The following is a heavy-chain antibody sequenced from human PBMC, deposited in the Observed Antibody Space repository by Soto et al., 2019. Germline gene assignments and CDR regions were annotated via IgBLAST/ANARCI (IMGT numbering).Heavy chain of an antibody. CDR1: GFTFSGSA. J-gene: IGHJ5*02. V-gene: IGHV3-73*02. CDR2: IRSKANSYAT. CDR3: IRTGDVLLHNKQFDP. D-gene: IGHD3-10*01. Sequence: EVQLVESGGGLVQPGGSLKLSCAASGFTFSGSAMHWVRQASGKGLEWVGRIRSKANSYATAYAASVKGRFTISRDDSKNTAYLQMNSLKTEDTAVYYCIRTGDVLLHNKQFDPWGQGTLVTVSS.